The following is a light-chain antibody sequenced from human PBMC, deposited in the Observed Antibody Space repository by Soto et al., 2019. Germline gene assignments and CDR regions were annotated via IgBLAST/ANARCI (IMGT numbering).Light chain of an antibody. J-gene: IGKJ3*01. V-gene: IGKV3-11*01. CDR1: QSVSSY. Sequence: IVLTHSPATLSLSPWERATLSCRASQSVSSYLAWYQQKPGQAPRLLIYDASNRATGIPARFSGSGSGTDFTLTISSLEPEDFAVYYCQQRSNWPFNFGPGTKVDIK. CDR2: DAS. CDR3: QQRSNWPFN.